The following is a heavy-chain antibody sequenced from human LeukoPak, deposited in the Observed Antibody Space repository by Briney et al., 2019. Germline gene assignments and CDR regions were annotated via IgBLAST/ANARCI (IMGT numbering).Heavy chain of an antibody. CDR1: GGSISSYY. CDR2: IYTSGRI. CDR3: ARQIAVGDKAGFDY. V-gene: IGHV4-4*07. D-gene: IGHD6-19*01. J-gene: IGHJ4*02. Sequence: SETLSLTCTVSGGSISSYYWSWIRQPAGKGLEWIGRIYTSGRINYNPSLKSRVTMSVDTSKNQFSLKLSSVTAADTAAYYCARQIAVGDKAGFDYWGQGTLVTVSS.